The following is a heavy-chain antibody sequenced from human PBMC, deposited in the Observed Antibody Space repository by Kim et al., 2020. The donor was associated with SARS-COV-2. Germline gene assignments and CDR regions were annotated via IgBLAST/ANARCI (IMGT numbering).Heavy chain of an antibody. V-gene: IGHV3-23*01. D-gene: IGHD6-13*01. CDR3: AKDSSSSPALFDY. J-gene: IGHJ4*02. Sequence: YADSVTGRFTISRDNSKNALYLQMNSRRAEDTAVYYCAKDSSSSPALFDYWGQGTLVTVSS.